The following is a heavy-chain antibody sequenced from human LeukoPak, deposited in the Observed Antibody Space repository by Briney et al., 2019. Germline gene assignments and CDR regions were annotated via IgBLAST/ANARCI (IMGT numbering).Heavy chain of an antibody. J-gene: IGHJ3*02. Sequence: RTGGSLRLSCAASGFTFDYYDMSWVRQAPGKGLEWVSGINWDGGSTGYADSVKGRFTISRDDSKNTLYLQMISLRSEDTAVYYRAKDSVAYNGIYDAFDIWGQGTMVTVSS. CDR3: AKDSVAYNGIYDAFDI. CDR1: GFTFDYYD. CDR2: INWDGGST. D-gene: IGHD1-26*01. V-gene: IGHV3-20*04.